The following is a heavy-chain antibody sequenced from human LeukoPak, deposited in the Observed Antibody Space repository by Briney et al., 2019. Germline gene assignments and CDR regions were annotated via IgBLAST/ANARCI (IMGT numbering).Heavy chain of an antibody. CDR3: ARGRGIYYTPSEIHP. V-gene: IGHV3-7*01. CDR1: RFTFSSYW. Sequence: GGSLRLSCEATRFTFSSYWMSWVRQAPGKGLEWVANIKQDGSEKYYVDSVKGRFTISRDNAKNSLYLQMNSLRAEDTAVYYCARGRGIYYTPSEIHPWAQGTRVTFS. CDR2: IKQDGSEK. D-gene: IGHD3-22*01. J-gene: IGHJ5*02.